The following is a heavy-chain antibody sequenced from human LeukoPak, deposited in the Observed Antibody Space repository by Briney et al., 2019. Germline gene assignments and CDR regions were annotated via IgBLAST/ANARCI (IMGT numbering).Heavy chain of an antibody. Sequence: SETLSLTCTVSGGSISSYYWSWIRQPPGKGLEWIGYIYYSGSTNCNPSLKSRVTISVDTSKNQFSLKLSSVTAADTAVYYCAGATRYYYYYGMDVWGQGTTVTVSS. J-gene: IGHJ6*02. CDR3: AGATRYYYYYGMDV. CDR1: GGSISSYY. D-gene: IGHD4-11*01. V-gene: IGHV4-59*01. CDR2: IYYSGST.